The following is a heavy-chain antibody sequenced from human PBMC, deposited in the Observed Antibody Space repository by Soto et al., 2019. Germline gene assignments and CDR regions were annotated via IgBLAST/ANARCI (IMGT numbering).Heavy chain of an antibody. J-gene: IGHJ4*02. CDR3: TTGFEY. Sequence: EVQLVQSGGGSVQPGGSLRLSCAASGFTFTNHWMHWVRQVPGKGLVWVSRIDGVGTGTSYSDSVRGRCTISRDNAENTLYLQMNSLRAEGTAVYYCTTGFEYWGQCTPVTVSS. V-gene: IGHV3-74*01. CDR2: IDGVGTGT. CDR1: GFTFTNHW.